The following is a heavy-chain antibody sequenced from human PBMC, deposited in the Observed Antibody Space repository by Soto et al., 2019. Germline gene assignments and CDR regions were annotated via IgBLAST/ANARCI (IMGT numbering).Heavy chain of an antibody. CDR3: ATKREYQLPDDAFDI. J-gene: IGHJ3*02. CDR1: GFTFSSYS. V-gene: IGHV3-48*01. Sequence: EVQLVESGGGLVQPGGSLRLSCAASGFTFSSYSMNWVRQAPGKGLEWVSYISSSSSTIYYADSVKGRFTISRDNAKNSLYLQMNSLRAEDTAVYYCATKREYQLPDDAFDIWGQGTMVTVSS. CDR2: ISSSSSTI. D-gene: IGHD2-2*01.